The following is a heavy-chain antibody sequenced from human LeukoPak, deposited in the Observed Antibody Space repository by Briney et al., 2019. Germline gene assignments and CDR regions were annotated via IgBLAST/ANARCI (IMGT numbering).Heavy chain of an antibody. CDR3: ARERQPLLYPFDY. J-gene: IGHJ4*02. V-gene: IGHV1-46*01. CDR2: INPSGGST. CDR1: EYTFTSYY. Sequence: ASVKVSCKASEYTFTSYYMRWVRQAPGQGLEWMGIINPSGGSTSYAQKFQGRVTMTRDMSTSTVYMELSSLRAEDTAVYYCARERQPLLYPFDYWGQGTLVTVSP. D-gene: IGHD2-2*02.